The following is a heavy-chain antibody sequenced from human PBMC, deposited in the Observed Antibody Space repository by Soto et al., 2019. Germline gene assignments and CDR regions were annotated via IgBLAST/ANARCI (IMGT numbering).Heavy chain of an antibody. J-gene: IGHJ6*02. D-gene: IGHD3-22*01. CDR2: IIPIFGTA. V-gene: IGHV1-69*13. CDR1: GGTFSSYA. CDR3: ARDWATYYYDSSGYYPLDV. Sequence: SVKVSCKASGGTFSSYAISWVRQAPGQGLEWMGGIIPIFGTANYAQKFQGRVTITADESTSTAYMELSSLRSEDTAVYYCARDWATYYYDSSGYYPLDVWGQGATVTVSS.